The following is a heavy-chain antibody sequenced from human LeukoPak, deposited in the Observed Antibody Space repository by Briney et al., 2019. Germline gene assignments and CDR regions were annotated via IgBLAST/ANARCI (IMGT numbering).Heavy chain of an antibody. V-gene: IGHV4-34*01. CDR3: ARDRCSSTSCYRSYAFDI. CDR2: INHSGST. CDR1: GGSFSGYY. J-gene: IGHJ3*02. Sequence: SETLSLTCAVYGGSFSGYYWSWIRQPPGKGLKWIGEINHSGSTNYNPSLKSRVTISVDTSKNQFSLKLSSVTAADTAVYYCARDRCSSTSCYRSYAFDIWGQGTMVTVSS. D-gene: IGHD2-2*01.